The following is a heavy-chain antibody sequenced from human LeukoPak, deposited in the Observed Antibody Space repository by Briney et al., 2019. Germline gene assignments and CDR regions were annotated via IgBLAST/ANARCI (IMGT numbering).Heavy chain of an antibody. CDR1: GFTFSSFA. CDR2: ISSSGANT. Sequence: GGSLRLSCVVSGFTFSSFAMSWVRQAPGKGLEWVSDISSSGANTFYAGSVKGRFSISRDKSKKTLYLQMNSLRVEDTAIYYCAKRGYFDYYIDYWGQGTLVTVSS. J-gene: IGHJ4*02. CDR3: AKRGYFDYYIDY. D-gene: IGHD3-9*01. V-gene: IGHV3-23*01.